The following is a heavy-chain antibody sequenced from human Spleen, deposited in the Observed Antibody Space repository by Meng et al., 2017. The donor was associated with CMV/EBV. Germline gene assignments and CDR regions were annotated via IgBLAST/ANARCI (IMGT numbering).Heavy chain of an antibody. D-gene: IGHD6-13*01. CDR1: GFTLDDYA. J-gene: IGHJ4*02. Sequence: SLKISCAASGFTLDDYAMHWVRQAPGKGLEWVSGISWNSGSIGYADSVKGRFTISRDNAKNSLYLQMNSLRAEDTALYYCAKDQRYSSSYLFDYWGQGTLVTVSS. CDR3: AKDQRYSSSYLFDY. CDR2: ISWNSGSI. V-gene: IGHV3-9*01.